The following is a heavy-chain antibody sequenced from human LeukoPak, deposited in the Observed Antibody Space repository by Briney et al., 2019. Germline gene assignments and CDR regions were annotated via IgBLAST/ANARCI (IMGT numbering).Heavy chain of an antibody. CDR1: GGSISSYY. V-gene: IGHV4-59*08. J-gene: IGHJ4*02. D-gene: IGHD4-17*01. Sequence: SPSETLSLTCTVSGGSISSYYWSWIRQPPGKGLEWIGYIYYSGSTNYNPSLKSRVTISVDTSKNQFSLKLSSVTAADTAVYYCARHSDDYGDYAPAGNFDYWGQGTLVTVSS. CDR3: ARHSDDYGDYAPAGNFDY. CDR2: IYYSGST.